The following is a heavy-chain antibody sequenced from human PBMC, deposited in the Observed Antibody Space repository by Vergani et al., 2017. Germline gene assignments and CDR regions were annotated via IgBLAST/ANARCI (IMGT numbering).Heavy chain of an antibody. J-gene: IGHJ5*02. D-gene: IGHD6-13*01. CDR3: AFRIAAAGTVWFDP. CDR1: GYTFTSYD. Sequence: QVQLVQSGAEVKKPGASVKVSCKASGYTFTSYDINWVRQATGQGLEWMGWMNPNSGNTGYAQKFQGRVTITADKSTSTAYMELSSLRSEDTAVYYCAFRIAAAGTVWFDPWGQGTLVTVSS. V-gene: IGHV1-8*01. CDR2: MNPNSGNT.